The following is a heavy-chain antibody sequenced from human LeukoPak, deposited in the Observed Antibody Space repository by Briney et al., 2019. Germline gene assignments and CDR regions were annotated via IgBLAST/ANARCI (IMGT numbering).Heavy chain of an antibody. D-gene: IGHD1-1*01. J-gene: IGHJ4*02. CDR3: ATDPTTAGTTRFDY. CDR2: INPRSGGT. CDR1: EYTFTSYD. Sequence: ASVKVSCKASEYTFTSYDINWVRQAPGQGLEWMGWINPRSGGTNYAQKFQGRVTMTRDTSISTAYMELSRLTSDDTAVYYCATDPTTAGTTRFDYWGQGTLVTVSS. V-gene: IGHV1-2*02.